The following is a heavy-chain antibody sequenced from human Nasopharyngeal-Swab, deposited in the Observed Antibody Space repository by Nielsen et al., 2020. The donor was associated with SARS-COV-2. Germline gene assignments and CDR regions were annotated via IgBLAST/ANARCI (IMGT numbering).Heavy chain of an antibody. CDR3: AKEGATGWFDP. J-gene: IGHJ5*02. V-gene: IGHV4-59*11. Sequence: SETLSLTCTVSGVSITSQYWSWIRQPPGKGMDWIGYISHNSGTSYNPSLKSRVTMFMDTSKNQFSLRLTSVTAADTAVYYCAKEGATGWFDPCGQGTLVTVSS. CDR1: GVSITSQY. CDR2: ISHNSGT.